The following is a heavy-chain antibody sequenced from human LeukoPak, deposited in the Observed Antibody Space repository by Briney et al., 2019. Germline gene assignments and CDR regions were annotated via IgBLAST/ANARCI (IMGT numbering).Heavy chain of an antibody. J-gene: IGHJ4*02. Sequence: SETLSLTCTVSGGSISSYYWTWIRQPPGKGLEWIGYIYYTGSSSYNPSLKNRVTISVDTSKNQFSLRLSSVIAADTAVYYCARGANWLFGSWGQGTLVTVSS. CDR1: GGSISSYY. CDR2: IYYTGSS. V-gene: IGHV4-59*01. CDR3: ARGANWLFGS. D-gene: IGHD7-27*01.